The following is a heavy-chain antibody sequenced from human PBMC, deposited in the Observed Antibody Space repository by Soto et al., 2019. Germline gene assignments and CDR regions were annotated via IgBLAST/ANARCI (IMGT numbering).Heavy chain of an antibody. D-gene: IGHD3-16*01. Sequence: QVQLQESGPGLVKPSETLSLTCAVSGGPITTTTWWAWVRLPPGKGLEWIGELHHDGTTNYNPSLEXRXTXSXXKSNNHFSLNLTSVTAADTAIYYCATQTISYTWGVWGRGTTVTVSS. J-gene: IGHJ6*02. CDR2: LHHDGTT. CDR1: GGPITTTTW. CDR3: ATQTISYTWGV. V-gene: IGHV4-4*02.